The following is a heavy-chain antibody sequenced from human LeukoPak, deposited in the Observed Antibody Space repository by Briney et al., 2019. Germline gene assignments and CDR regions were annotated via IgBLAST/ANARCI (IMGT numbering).Heavy chain of an antibody. V-gene: IGHV1-46*01. CDR3: AREMATITRGMDV. CDR2: INPSGGST. D-gene: IGHD5-24*01. Sequence: ASVKVSCKASGYTFTSYYMHWLRQAPGQGLEWMGIINPSGGSTSYAQKFQGRVTMTRDTSTSTVYMELSSLRSEDTAVYYCAREMATITRGMDVWGQGTTVTVSS. J-gene: IGHJ6*02. CDR1: GYTFTSYY.